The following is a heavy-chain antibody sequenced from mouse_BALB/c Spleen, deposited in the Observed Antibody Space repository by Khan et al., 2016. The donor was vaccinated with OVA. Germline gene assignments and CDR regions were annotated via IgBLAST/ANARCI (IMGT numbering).Heavy chain of an antibody. D-gene: IGHD2-2*01. CDR3: TRHGYVAWFTY. CDR1: GYSFTTYY. V-gene: IGHV1S135*01. J-gene: IGHJ3*01. Sequence: VQLQQSGPELMKPGTSVKISCKASGYSFTTYYIHWVIQTHGKSLEWIGYIDPFSGGTTYNQKFKGKATLTVDKSSSSAYIHLSNLTSEDSAVYYCTRHGYVAWFTYWGQGTLVTVSA. CDR2: IDPFSGGT.